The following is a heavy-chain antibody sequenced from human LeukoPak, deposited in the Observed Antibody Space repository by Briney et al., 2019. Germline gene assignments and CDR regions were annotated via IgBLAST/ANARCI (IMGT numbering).Heavy chain of an antibody. V-gene: IGHV6-1*01. CDR2: TYYRSKWYN. J-gene: IGHJ4*02. CDR3: AREGSSSGWISPGY. Sequence: SQTLSLTCAISGDSVSSNSAAWKWIRPSPSRGLEWLGRTYYRSKWYNDYAVSVKSRITINPDTSKNQFSLKLSSVTAADAAVYYCAREGSSSGWISPGYWGQGTLVTVSS. CDR1: GDSVSSNSAA. D-gene: IGHD6-19*01.